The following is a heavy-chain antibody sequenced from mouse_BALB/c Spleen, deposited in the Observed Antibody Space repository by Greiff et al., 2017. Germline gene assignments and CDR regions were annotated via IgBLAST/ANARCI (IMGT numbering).Heavy chain of an antibody. D-gene: IGHD1-1*01. V-gene: IGHV7-3*02. CDR2: IRNKANGYTT. J-gene: IGHJ3*01. Sequence: ELKLLESGGGLVQPGGSLSLSCATSGFTFTVYYMSGVRQLPGKALEWLGFIRNKANGYTTEYSASVKGRFTISRDNSQSILYLQMNTLRAEDSATYYCARYYTWFAYWGQGTLVTVSA. CDR3: ARYYTWFAY. CDR1: GFTFTVYY.